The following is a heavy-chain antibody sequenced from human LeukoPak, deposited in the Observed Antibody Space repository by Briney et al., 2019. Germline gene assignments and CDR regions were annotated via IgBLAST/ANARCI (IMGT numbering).Heavy chain of an antibody. J-gene: IGHJ4*02. D-gene: IGHD3-22*01. CDR2: LYYSGST. CDR3: ARVVAGTYYYDSSGHIDY. CDR1: GGYNRSSRYY. V-gene: IGHV4-39*07. Sequence: SETLSLPCTVSGGYNRSSRYYWGWPRPPPGKGLEWIGSLYYSGSTYYNPSLKSRVTISVDTSKNQFSLKLSSVTAADTAVYYCARVVAGTYYYDSSGHIDYWGQGTLVTVSS.